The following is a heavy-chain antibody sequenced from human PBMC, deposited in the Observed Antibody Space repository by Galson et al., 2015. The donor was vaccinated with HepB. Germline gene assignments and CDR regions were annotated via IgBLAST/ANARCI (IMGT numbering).Heavy chain of an antibody. CDR3: AYGVGV. J-gene: IGHJ6*02. CDR2: AYYRSNWRN. Sequence: CAISGDSVSSNSAVWNWIRQSPSRGLEWLGRAYYRSNWRNDNALFVRSRIAINADTSRNQISLQLNSVTPEYTAIYFCAYGVGVWGQGTSVTVSS. CDR1: GDSVSSNSAV. V-gene: IGHV6-1*01.